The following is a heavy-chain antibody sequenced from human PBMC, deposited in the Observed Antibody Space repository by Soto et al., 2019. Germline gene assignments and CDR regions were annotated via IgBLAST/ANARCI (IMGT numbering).Heavy chain of an antibody. CDR1: VFTFRSYA. V-gene: IGHV3-23*01. Sequence: GGSLRLSCAASVFTFRSYAMSWVRQAPGKGLEWVSVIADSRDRTYYADSVKGRFTISRDNSKNTLYLQMHNLRAEDTATYYCAKGIDWGQGTRVTVSS. J-gene: IGHJ4*02. CDR2: IADSRDRT. D-gene: IGHD2-15*01. CDR3: AKGID.